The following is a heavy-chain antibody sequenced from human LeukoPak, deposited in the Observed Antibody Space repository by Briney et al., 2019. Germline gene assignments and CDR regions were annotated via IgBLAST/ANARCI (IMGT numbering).Heavy chain of an antibody. CDR1: GFTFSNYW. CDR3: VRDRAPYYYDSSGYFGS. V-gene: IGHV3-74*03. D-gene: IGHD3-22*01. J-gene: IGHJ4*02. CDR2: VNSDGYST. Sequence: GGSLRLSCAASGFTFSNYWMHWVRQAPGKGLVWVSRVNSDGYSTTYADSVKGRFTISRDNAKNTLFLQMNSLRAEDTAVYYCVRDRAPYYYDSSGYFGSWGQGTLVTVSS.